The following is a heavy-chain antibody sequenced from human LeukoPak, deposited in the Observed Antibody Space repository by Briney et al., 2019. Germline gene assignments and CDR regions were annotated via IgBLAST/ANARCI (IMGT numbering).Heavy chain of an antibody. D-gene: IGHD6-13*01. CDR2: INPNSGGT. Sequence: ASVKVSCKASGYTFTGYYMHWVRQAPGQGLGWMGWINPNSGGTNYAQKFQGRVTMTRDTSISTAYMELSRLRSDDTAVNYCARGLGIAAGGYFDYWGQGTLVTVSS. CDR3: ARGLGIAAGGYFDY. J-gene: IGHJ4*02. V-gene: IGHV1-2*02. CDR1: GYTFTGYY.